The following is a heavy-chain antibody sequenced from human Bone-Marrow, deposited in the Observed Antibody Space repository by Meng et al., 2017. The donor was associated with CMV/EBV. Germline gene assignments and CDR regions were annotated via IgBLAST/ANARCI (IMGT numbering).Heavy chain of an antibody. CDR2: ISYDGSKK. CDR1: GFTFRSYA. D-gene: IGHD4-23*01. J-gene: IGHJ4*02. V-gene: IGHV3-30*04. CDR3: ARDFTVVTPGDY. Sequence: GESLKISCAASGFTFRSYAMHWVRQAPGKGLEWVAVISYDGSKKYYADSVGGRFTISRDNSKNTLNLQINSLRPEDSAVYYCARDFTVVTPGDYWGQGTLVTVSS.